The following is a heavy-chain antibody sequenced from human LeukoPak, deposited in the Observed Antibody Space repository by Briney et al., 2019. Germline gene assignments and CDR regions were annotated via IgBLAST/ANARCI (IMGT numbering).Heavy chain of an antibody. Sequence: ASVKVSCKSSGYTFTGYYMHWVRQAPGQGLEWMGWINPNSGGTNDAQKFQGRVTMTRDTSTSTAYMELSRLRSDATAVYYCARGLQPYYDFWSHPFYYYYYMDVWGKGTKVTVSS. J-gene: IGHJ6*03. D-gene: IGHD3-3*01. V-gene: IGHV1-2*02. CDR1: GYTFTGYY. CDR2: INPNSGGT. CDR3: ARGLQPYYDFWSHPFYYYYYMDV.